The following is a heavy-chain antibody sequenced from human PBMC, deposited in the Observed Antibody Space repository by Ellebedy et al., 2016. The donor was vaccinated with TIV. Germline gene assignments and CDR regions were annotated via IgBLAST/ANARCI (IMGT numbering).Heavy chain of an antibody. CDR2: ITAGGNT. CDR1: GFTFTNFA. Sequence: GESLKISCAASGFTFTNFAMTWVRQAPGKGLEWVSAITAGGNTHYADSVKGRFTISRDNSKTTLYLQMTSLRADDTAVYYCAKTEPYGTTCFGRIFWGQGTLVTVSS. J-gene: IGHJ4*02. D-gene: IGHD1-14*01. CDR3: AKTEPYGTTCFGRIF. V-gene: IGHV3-23*01.